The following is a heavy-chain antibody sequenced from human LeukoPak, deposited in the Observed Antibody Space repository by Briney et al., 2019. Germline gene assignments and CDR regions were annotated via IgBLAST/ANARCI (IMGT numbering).Heavy chain of an antibody. Sequence: PSETLSLTCTVSGGSISSSSYYWGWIRQPPGKGLEWIGSIYYSGSTYYNPSLKSRVTISVDTSKNQFSLKLSSVTAADTAVYYCARDYYGSVHTWDYWGQGTLVTVSS. D-gene: IGHD3-10*01. V-gene: IGHV4-39*07. CDR1: GGSISSSSYY. CDR2: IYYSGST. J-gene: IGHJ4*02. CDR3: ARDYYGSVHTWDY.